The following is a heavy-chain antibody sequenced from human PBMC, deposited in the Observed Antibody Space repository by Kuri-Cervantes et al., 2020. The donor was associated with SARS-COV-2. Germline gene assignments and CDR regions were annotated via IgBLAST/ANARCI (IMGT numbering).Heavy chain of an antibody. CDR2: IKQDGSEK. V-gene: IGHV3-7*01. CDR3: ARELLLDY. Sequence: GESLKISCAASGFTFSSYGMHWVRQAPGKGLEWVANIKQDGSEKYYVDSVKGRFTISRDNAKNSLYLQMNSLRAEDTAVYYCARELLLDYWGQGTLVTVSS. CDR1: GFTFSSYG. J-gene: IGHJ4*02. D-gene: IGHD2-21*01.